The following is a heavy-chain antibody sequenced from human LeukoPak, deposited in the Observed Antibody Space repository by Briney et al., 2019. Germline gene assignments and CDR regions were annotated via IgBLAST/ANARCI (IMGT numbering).Heavy chain of an antibody. CDR2: ISGSGGST. V-gene: IGHV3-23*01. D-gene: IGHD6-19*01. CDR3: AKDGGPAVAGPLYYYYGMDV. J-gene: IGHJ6*02. Sequence: GGSLRLSCAASGFTFSSYAMSWVRQAPGKGLEWVSAISGSGGSTYYADSVKGRFTISRDNSKNTLYLQMNSLRAEDTAVYYCAKDGGPAVAGPLYYYYGMDVWGQGTTVTVSS. CDR1: GFTFSSYA.